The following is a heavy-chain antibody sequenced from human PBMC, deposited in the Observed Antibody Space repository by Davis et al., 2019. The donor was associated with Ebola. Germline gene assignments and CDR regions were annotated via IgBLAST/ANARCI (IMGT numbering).Heavy chain of an antibody. CDR3: ARVAAADVDY. Sequence: ASVKVSCKASGYTFTSYGISWVRQAPGQGLEWMGWISGYNGNTNYVENLQGRVTITRDTSASTAYMELSSLRSEDTALYYCARVAAADVDYWGQGALVTVSS. V-gene: IGHV1-18*01. D-gene: IGHD6-13*01. CDR1: GYTFTSYG. CDR2: ISGYNGNT. J-gene: IGHJ4*02.